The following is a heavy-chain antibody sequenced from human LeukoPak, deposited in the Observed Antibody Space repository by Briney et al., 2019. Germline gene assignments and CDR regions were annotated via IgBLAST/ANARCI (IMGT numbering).Heavy chain of an antibody. CDR3: ARDSIGGYGSSSPQYYYYYYMDV. D-gene: IGHD6-6*01. Sequence: PGRSLRLSCAASGFTFGSYGMHWVRQAPGKGLEWVAVISYDGSNKYYADSVKGRFTISRDNSKNTLYLQMNSLRAEDTAVYYCARDSIGGYGSSSPQYYYYYYMDVWGKGTTVTVSS. V-gene: IGHV3-30*03. J-gene: IGHJ6*03. CDR2: ISYDGSNK. CDR1: GFTFGSYG.